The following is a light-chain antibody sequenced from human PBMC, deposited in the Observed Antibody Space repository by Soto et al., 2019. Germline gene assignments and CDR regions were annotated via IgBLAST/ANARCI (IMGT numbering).Light chain of an antibody. J-gene: IGKJ3*01. Sequence: EIVLTQSPGTLSLSPGESGTLSCRASQEIRSRNLAWYQHKPGQAPRLLIYDTSTRATGVPDRFSGRGSGTDFTLSINRLEPDDFAVYYCLQYGRSPISTFGPGTKVEIK. V-gene: IGKV3-20*01. CDR2: DTS. CDR1: QEIRSRN. CDR3: LQYGRSPIST.